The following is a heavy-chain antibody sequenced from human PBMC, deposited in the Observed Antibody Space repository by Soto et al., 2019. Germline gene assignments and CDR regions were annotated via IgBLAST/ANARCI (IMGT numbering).Heavy chain of an antibody. CDR1: GFTFSNYT. CDR2: ISSSSLYI. V-gene: IGHV3-21*01. D-gene: IGHD3-3*01. Sequence: EVQLVESGGGLVKPGGSLRVSCAASGFTFSNYTINWVRQAPGKGLEWVSAISSSSLYIYYADSVKGRFTISRDNAKNSLYLQMNSLGAEDTAVYYCARANYGFWSGYSNYFGMDVWGQGTTVTVSS. CDR3: ARANYGFWSGYSNYFGMDV. J-gene: IGHJ6*02.